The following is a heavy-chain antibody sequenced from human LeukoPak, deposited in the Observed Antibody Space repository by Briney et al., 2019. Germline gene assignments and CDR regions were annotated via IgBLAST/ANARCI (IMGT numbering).Heavy chain of an antibody. CDR2: IYYSGST. J-gene: IGHJ4*02. V-gene: IGHV4-39*01. Sequence: PSETLSLTCTVSGGSISSSSYYWGWIRQPPGKGLEWIGSIYYSGSTYYNPSLKSRVTISVDTSKNQFSLKLSSVTAADTAVYYCARHYSGYDGEGGFDYWGQGTLVTVSS. D-gene: IGHD5-12*01. CDR1: GGSISSSSYY. CDR3: ARHYSGYDGEGGFDY.